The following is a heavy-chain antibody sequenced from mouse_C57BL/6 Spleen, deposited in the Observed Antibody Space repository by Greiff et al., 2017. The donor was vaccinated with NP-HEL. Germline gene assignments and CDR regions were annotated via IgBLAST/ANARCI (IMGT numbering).Heavy chain of an antibody. CDR1: GFTFSDYG. CDR2: ISSGSSTI. D-gene: IGHD2-13*01. Sequence: EVQLVESGGGLVKPGGSLKLSCAASGFTFSDYGMYWVRQAPEKGLEWVAYISSGSSTIYYADTVKGRFTISRDNAKNTLFLQMTSLRSEDTAMYYCAREGDASFAYWGQGTLVTVSA. V-gene: IGHV5-17*01. CDR3: AREGDASFAY. J-gene: IGHJ3*01.